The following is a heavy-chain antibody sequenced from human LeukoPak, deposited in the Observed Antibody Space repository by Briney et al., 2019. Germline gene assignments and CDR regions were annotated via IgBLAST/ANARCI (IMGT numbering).Heavy chain of an antibody. CDR1: GFTFSNYW. CDR3: ARDGRSGYPDDAFDI. V-gene: IGHV3-7*01. CDR2: MKQDGSEK. J-gene: IGHJ3*02. Sequence: PGGSLRLSCAASGFTFSNYWLSWVRQAPGKGLEWVANMKQDGSEKYYVDSVKGRFTISRDNSKNTLYLQMNSLRAEDTAVYYCARDGRSGYPDDAFDIWGQGTMVTVSS. D-gene: IGHD3-22*01.